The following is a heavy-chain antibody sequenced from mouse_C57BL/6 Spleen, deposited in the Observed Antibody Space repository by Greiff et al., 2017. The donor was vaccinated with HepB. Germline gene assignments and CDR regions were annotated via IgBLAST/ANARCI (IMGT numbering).Heavy chain of an antibody. CDR2: IYPGSGST. Sequence: QVQLQQPGAELVKPGASVKMSCKASGYTFTSYWITWVKQRPGQGLEWIGDIYPGSGSTNYNEKFKSKATLTVDTSSSTAYMQLSSLTSEDSAVYYCAREPTDYSNYGEDYWGQGTSVTVSS. J-gene: IGHJ4*01. CDR3: AREPTDYSNYGEDY. D-gene: IGHD2-5*01. CDR1: GYTFTSYW. V-gene: IGHV1-55*01.